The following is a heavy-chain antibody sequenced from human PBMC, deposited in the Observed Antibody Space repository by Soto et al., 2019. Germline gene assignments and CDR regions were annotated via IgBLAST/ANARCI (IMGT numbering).Heavy chain of an antibody. J-gene: IGHJ4*02. CDR2: ISYDGSNK. V-gene: IGHV3-30-3*01. D-gene: IGHD3-10*02. CDR3: ARVFVTRERGSDY. CDR1: GFTFSSYA. Sequence: PGGSLRLSCAASGFTFSSYAMHWVRQAPGKGLEWVAVISYDGSNKYYADSVKGRFTISRDNSKNTLYLQMNSLRAEDTAVYYCARVFVTRERGSDYWGQGTLVTVSS.